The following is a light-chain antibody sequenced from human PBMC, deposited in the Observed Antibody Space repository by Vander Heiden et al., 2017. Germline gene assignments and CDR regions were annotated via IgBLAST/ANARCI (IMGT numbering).Light chain of an antibody. V-gene: IGKV1-33*01. CDR2: DAS. J-gene: IGKJ4*01. CDR3: QQEDNLPIT. Sequence: DIQMTQSPSSLSASVGDSVTITCQASQVISKYLNWYQQKPGKAPKLLIYDASNLETGVPSRISGSGSGTDFTFTISSLQPEDFATYYCQQEDNLPITFGGGTKVEIK. CDR1: QVISKY.